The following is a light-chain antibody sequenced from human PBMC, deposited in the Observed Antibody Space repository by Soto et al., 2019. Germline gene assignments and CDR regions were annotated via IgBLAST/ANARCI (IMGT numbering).Light chain of an antibody. J-gene: IGKJ5*01. CDR3: QQRSSWPLP. Sequence: EIVLTQSPATLSLSPGERATLSCRASQSVGSDLAWYQQKPGQAPRLIIYDASKRATGIPGRFSGIGSGADFTLTITSLEPEDFAVYYCQQRSSWPLPFGQGTRLEIK. CDR1: QSVGSD. CDR2: DAS. V-gene: IGKV3-11*01.